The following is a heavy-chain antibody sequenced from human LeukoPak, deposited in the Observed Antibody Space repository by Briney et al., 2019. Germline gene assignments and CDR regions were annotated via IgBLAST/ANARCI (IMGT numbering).Heavy chain of an antibody. V-gene: IGHV1-24*01. D-gene: IGHD2-15*01. CDR2: FDPEDGET. J-gene: IGHJ5*02. CDR1: GYTLTELS. CDR3: ATARAEDIVVVVAAPYNWFDP. Sequence: ASVKASCKVSGYTLTELSMHWVRQAPGKGLEWMGGFDPEDGETIYTQKFQGRVTMTEDTSTDTAYMELSSLRSEDTAVYYCATARAEDIVVVVAAPYNWFDPWGQVTLVTVSS.